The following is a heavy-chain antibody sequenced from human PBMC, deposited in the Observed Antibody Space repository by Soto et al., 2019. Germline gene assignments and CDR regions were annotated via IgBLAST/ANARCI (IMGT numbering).Heavy chain of an antibody. CDR3: ARGSGDGFEISYFDY. CDR2: IIPIFGTA. V-gene: IGHV1-69*13. CDR1: GGTFSSYA. D-gene: IGHD5-12*01. J-gene: IGHJ4*02. Sequence: ASVKVSCKASGGTFSSYAISWVRQAPGQGLEWMGGIIPIFGTANYARKFQGRVTITADESTSTAYMELSSLRSEDTAVYYCARGSGDGFEISYFDYWGQGTLVTVSS.